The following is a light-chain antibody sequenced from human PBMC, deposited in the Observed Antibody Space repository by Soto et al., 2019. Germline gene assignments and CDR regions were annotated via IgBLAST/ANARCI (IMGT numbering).Light chain of an antibody. V-gene: IGKV3-20*01. CDR2: GAS. CDR3: QQYGSLAPALT. CDR1: QSVSSSY. Sequence: EIVLTQSPGTLSLSPGERATLSCRASQSVSSSYLAWYQQKPGQAPRLLIYGASSRATGIPDRFSGSGSGTDFTLTISRLEPEDFAVYYCQQYGSLAPALTFGGGTKVEIK. J-gene: IGKJ4*01.